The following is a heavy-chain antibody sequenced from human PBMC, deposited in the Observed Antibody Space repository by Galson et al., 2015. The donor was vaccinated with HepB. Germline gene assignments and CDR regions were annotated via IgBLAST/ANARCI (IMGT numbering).Heavy chain of an antibody. V-gene: IGHV3-73*01. CDR1: GFTFSGSA. Sequence: SLRLSCAASGFTFSGSAIHWVRQTSGKGLEWVGRIRSKASNYATAYTASLKGRFTISRDDSKNTAYLHMRSLITEDTAVYYVTRLADLSGYSSSWGQGTLVTVSS. J-gene: IGHJ4*02. D-gene: IGHD6-13*01. CDR2: IRSKASNYAT. CDR3: TRLADLSGYSSS.